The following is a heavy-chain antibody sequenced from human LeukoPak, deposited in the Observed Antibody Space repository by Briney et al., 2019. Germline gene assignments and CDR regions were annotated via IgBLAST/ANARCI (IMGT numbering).Heavy chain of an antibody. D-gene: IGHD4-17*01. Sequence: PSETLSLTCTVFGGSISSYYWSWIRQPPGKGLEWIGYIYYSGNTNYNPSLKSRVTISVDTSKNQFSLKPSSVTAADTAVYYCARENYGDYAYYFDYWGQGTLVTVSS. CDR2: IYYSGNT. V-gene: IGHV4-59*01. J-gene: IGHJ4*02. CDR1: GGSISSYY. CDR3: ARENYGDYAYYFDY.